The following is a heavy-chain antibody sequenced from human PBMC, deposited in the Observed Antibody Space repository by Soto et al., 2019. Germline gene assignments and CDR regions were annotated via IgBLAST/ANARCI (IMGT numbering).Heavy chain of an antibody. Sequence: EVQLVESGGSLVKPGESLRLSCAASGVTFSSYSMNWIRQGPGKGLEWVSSIASRSDYIFYADSVRGRFTISRDNAKNSLHLQMNSLRAEDTAVYYCPNSVPAHPFDFWGQGTMVSVSS. J-gene: IGHJ3*01. D-gene: IGHD2-2*01. CDR2: IASRSDYI. CDR3: PNSVPAHPFDF. V-gene: IGHV3-21*02. CDR1: GVTFSSYS.